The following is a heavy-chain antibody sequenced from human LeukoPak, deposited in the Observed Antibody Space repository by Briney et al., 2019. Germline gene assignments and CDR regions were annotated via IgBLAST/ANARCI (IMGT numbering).Heavy chain of an antibody. J-gene: IGHJ6*04. Sequence: PSETLSLTCTVSGGSISSYYWSWIRQPPGKGLEWIGCIYYSGSTNYNPSLKSRVTISVDTSKNQFSLKLSSVTAADTAVYYCARDRFYYYGMDVWGKGTTVTVSS. CDR2: IYYSGST. CDR1: GGSISSYY. CDR3: ARDRFYYYGMDV. V-gene: IGHV4-59*01.